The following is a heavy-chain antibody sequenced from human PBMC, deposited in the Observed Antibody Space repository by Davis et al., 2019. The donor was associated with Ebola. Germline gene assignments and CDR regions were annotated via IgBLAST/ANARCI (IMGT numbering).Heavy chain of an antibody. CDR1: GFTFSSYW. CDR3: AKMGVRLFDF. Sequence: GGSLRLSCAASGFTFSSYWMSWVRQAPGKGLEWVSSISGSGATTFYADSVKGRFTISRDNSKNTLFLQMNSLRAEDTALYYCAKMGVRLFDFWGQGTLVTVSS. J-gene: IGHJ4*02. CDR2: ISGSGATT. D-gene: IGHD3-16*01. V-gene: IGHV3-23*01.